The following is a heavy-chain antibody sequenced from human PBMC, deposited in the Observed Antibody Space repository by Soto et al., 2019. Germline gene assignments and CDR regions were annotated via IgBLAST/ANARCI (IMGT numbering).Heavy chain of an antibody. CDR3: ARDSSWTGYSAQFDY. V-gene: IGHV3-74*01. D-gene: IGHD3-9*01. CDR1: GFTFSTFW. Sequence: EVQLVEAGGGLVQPGGSPRLSCAASGFTFSTFWMHWVRQAPGKGLVWVSRIDADGRRTSYADSVKGRFTISRDNAKNPLYLQMNSLRAEDTAVYYCARDSSWTGYSAQFDYWGQGMLVTVSS. J-gene: IGHJ4*02. CDR2: IDADGRRT.